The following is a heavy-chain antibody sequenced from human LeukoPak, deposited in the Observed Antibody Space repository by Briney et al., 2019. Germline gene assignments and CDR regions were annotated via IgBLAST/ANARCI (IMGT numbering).Heavy chain of an antibody. V-gene: IGHV5-51*01. CDR3: ARRSYYYDSSGPANAFDI. Sequence: GESLKISCKGSGYSFTSYWIGWVRQMPGKGLEWMGIIYPGDSDTRYSPSFQGQVTISADKSIGTAYLQWSSLKASDTAMYYCARRSYYYDSSGPANAFDIWGQGTMVTVSS. D-gene: IGHD3-22*01. CDR2: IYPGDSDT. J-gene: IGHJ3*02. CDR1: GYSFTSYW.